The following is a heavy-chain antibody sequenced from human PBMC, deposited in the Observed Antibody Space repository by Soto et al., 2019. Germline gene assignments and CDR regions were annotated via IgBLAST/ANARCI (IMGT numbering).Heavy chain of an antibody. V-gene: IGHV1-46*01. Sequence: GASVKVSCKASGYTFTSYYMHWVRQAPGQGLEWMGIINPSGGSTSYAQKFQGRVTMTRDTSTSTVYMELSSLRSEDTAVYYCAREAKRITIFRVVIRNAEYLQHWGQGTLVTVSS. D-gene: IGHD3-3*01. CDR1: GYTFTSYY. J-gene: IGHJ1*01. CDR2: INPSGGST. CDR3: AREAKRITIFRVVIRNAEYLQH.